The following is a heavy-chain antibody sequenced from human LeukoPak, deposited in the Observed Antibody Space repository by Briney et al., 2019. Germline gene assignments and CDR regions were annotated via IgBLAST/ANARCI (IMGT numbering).Heavy chain of an antibody. V-gene: IGHV3-23*01. CDR3: AKRDLYSKRTNYIYYFDN. J-gene: IGHJ4*02. CDR1: GFTFSNHA. Sequence: GGSLRLSCAVSGFTFSNHAMNWVRQAPGKGLEWVSAISASGDTTYYADSVKGRFTISRDNSRNTLYLQMDSLRAEDTAVYFCAKRDLYSKRTNYIYYFDNWGQGTLVTVSS. D-gene: IGHD1-26*01. CDR2: ISASGDTT.